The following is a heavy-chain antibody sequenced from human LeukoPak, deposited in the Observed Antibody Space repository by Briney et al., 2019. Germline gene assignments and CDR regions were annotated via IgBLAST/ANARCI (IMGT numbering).Heavy chain of an antibody. D-gene: IGHD3-10*01. J-gene: IGHJ6*02. CDR1: GFTVSSNY. V-gene: IGHV3-66*01. CDR3: TTDVLWSEGTYYYGMDV. CDR2: IYSGGST. Sequence: PGGSLRLSCAASGFTVSSNYMSWVRQAPGKGLEWVSVIYSGGSTYYADSVKGRFTISRDDSKNTLYLQMNSLKTEDTAVYYCTTDVLWSEGTYYYGMDVWGQGTTVTVSS.